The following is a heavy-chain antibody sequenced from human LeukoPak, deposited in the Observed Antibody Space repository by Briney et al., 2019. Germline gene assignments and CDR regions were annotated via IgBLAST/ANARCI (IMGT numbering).Heavy chain of an antibody. CDR1: GYSFTDYY. CDR2: INPSGGST. V-gene: IGHV1-46*01. CDR3: AREDGFGGLGFYYYYMDV. Sequence: ASVKVSCKASGYSFTDYYLHWVRQAPGQGLEWMGIINPSGGSTNYAQKLQGRVTMTTDTSTSTAYMELRSLRSDDTAVYYCAREDGFGGLGFYYYYMDVWGKGTTVTVSS. J-gene: IGHJ6*03. D-gene: IGHD3-10*01.